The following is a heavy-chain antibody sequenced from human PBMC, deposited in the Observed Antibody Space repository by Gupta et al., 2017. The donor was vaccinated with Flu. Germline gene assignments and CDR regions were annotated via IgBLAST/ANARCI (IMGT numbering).Heavy chain of an antibody. CDR3: ARMEVYSSGWYTHNWFDP. V-gene: IGHV2-26*01. CDR2: IFSNDEK. CDR1: GFSLSNARMG. D-gene: IGHD6-19*01. Sequence: QVTLKESGPVLVKPTETLTLTCTVSGFSLSNARMGVSWIRQPPGKALEWLAHIFSNDEKSYSTSLKSRLTISKDTSKSQVVLTMTNMDPVDTATYYCARMEVYSSGWYTHNWFDPWGQGTLVTVSS. J-gene: IGHJ5*02.